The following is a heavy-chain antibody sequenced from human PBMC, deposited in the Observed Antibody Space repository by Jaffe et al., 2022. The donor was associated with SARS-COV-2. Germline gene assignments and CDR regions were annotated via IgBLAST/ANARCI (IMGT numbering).Heavy chain of an antibody. CDR2: IYYSGGT. J-gene: IGHJ4*02. V-gene: IGHV4-59*01. D-gene: IGHD6-19*01. CDR3: ARGYSTGWYQFGY. CDR1: GGSISSYY. Sequence: QVQLQESGPGLVKPSETLSLTCTVSGGSISSYYWSWIRQPPGKGLEWIAYIYYSGGTKYNPSLKSRVTISADTSKNQFSLRLTSVTAADAAVYYCARGYSTGWYQFGYWGQGTLVTVSS.